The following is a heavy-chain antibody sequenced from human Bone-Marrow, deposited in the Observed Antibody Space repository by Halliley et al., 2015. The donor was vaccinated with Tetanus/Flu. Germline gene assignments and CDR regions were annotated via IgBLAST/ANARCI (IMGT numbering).Heavy chain of an antibody. D-gene: IGHD1-1*01. V-gene: IGHV4-4*02. J-gene: IGHJ4*02. CDR2: IYHSGNA. Sequence: TLSLTCAVSGGSISSSNWWSWVRQPPGKGLEWIGEIYHSGNANYNPSLKSRVTILVDKSKNQFSLNLSSVTAAGTALDYCARVVHLWASDCWGQGTLVTVSS. CDR3: ARVVHLWASDC. CDR1: GGSISSSNW.